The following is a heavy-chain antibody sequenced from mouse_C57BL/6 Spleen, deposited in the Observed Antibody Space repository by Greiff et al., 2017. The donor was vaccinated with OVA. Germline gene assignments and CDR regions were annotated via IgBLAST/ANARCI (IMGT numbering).Heavy chain of an antibody. CDR3: ATYGYDDPFYAMDY. J-gene: IGHJ4*01. Sequence: EVKLMESGPGLVKPSQSLSLTCSVTGYSITSGYYWNWIRQFPGNKLEWMGYISYDGSNNYNPSLKNRISITRDTSKNQFFLKLNSVTTEDTATYYCATYGYDDPFYAMDYWGQGTSVTVSS. D-gene: IGHD2-2*01. CDR1: GYSITSGYY. CDR2: ISYDGSN. V-gene: IGHV3-6*01.